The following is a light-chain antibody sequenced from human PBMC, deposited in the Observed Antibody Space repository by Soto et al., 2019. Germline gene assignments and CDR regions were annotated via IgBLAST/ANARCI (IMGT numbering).Light chain of an antibody. CDR3: QQRSNWPPMYT. J-gene: IGKJ2*01. Sequence: EIVLTQSPATLSLSPGERATLSCRASQGVSSYLAWYQQKPGQAPRLLIYDASNGATGIPARFSGSGSVTDFTLAISSLEPEDCAVYYCQQRSNWPPMYTFGQGTKLEIK. V-gene: IGKV3-11*01. CDR1: QGVSSY. CDR2: DAS.